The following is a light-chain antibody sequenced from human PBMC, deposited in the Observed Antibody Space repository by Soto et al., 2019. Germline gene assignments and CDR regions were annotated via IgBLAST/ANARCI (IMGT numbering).Light chain of an antibody. Sequence: DIHMTQSPSSLSASVGYIFTITCRASQSISSYLNWYQKKPGKAPNLLIYAASTLQSGVPSRLSGSGSGTDLTLTIRSMQTEDFETYYCQQSYTNPLTFGGGTKVDIK. CDR2: AAS. CDR3: QQSYTNPLT. V-gene: IGKV1-39*01. CDR1: QSISSY. J-gene: IGKJ4*01.